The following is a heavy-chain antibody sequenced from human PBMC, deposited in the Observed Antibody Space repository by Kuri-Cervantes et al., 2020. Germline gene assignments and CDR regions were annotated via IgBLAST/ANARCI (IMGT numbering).Heavy chain of an antibody. V-gene: IGHV3-23*01. CDR3: AKGGMYYYDSSGYFDY. Sequence: GESLKISCAASGFTFSSYAMSWVRQAPGKGLEWVSAISGSGGSTYYADSVKGRFTISRDNSKNTLYVKMNSLRAEDTAVYYFAKGGMYYYDSSGYFDYWGQGTLVTVSS. D-gene: IGHD3-22*01. J-gene: IGHJ4*02. CDR1: GFTFSSYA. CDR2: ISGSGGST.